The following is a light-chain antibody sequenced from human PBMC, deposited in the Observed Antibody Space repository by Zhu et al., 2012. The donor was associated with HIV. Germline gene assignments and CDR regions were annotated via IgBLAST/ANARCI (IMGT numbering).Light chain of an antibody. CDR3: QQYNNWPPFT. CDR2: GAS. CDR1: QRVSSN. J-gene: IGKJ3*01. V-gene: IGKV3-15*01. Sequence: EIVMTQSPATLSVSPGERVTLSCRASQRVSSNLAWYQQKPGQAPRLLIYGASTRATGIPVRFSGSGSGTEFTLTISSMQSEDFAVYYCQQYNNWPPFTFGPGTKVGIK.